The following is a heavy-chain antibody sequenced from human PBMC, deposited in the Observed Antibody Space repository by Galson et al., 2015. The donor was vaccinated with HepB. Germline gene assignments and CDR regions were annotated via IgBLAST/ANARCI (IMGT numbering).Heavy chain of an antibody. V-gene: IGHV1-2*02. CDR2: INPNSGGT. J-gene: IGHJ4*02. CDR1: GYTFTGYY. D-gene: IGHD6-6*01. CDR3: ARGTQRASIATRTRTFDY. Sequence: SVKVSCKASGYTFTGYYMHWVRQAPGQGLEWMGWINPNSGGTNYAQKFQGRVTMTRDTSISTAYMELSRLRSDDTAVYYCARGTQRASIATRTRTFDYWGQGTLVTVSS.